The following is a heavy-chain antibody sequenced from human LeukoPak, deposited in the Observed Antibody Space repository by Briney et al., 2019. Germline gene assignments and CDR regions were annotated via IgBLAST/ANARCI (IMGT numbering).Heavy chain of an antibody. D-gene: IGHD5-18*01. V-gene: IGHV1-8*01. Sequence: ASVKVSCTASGYTFTSYDINWVRQATGQGLEWMGWMNPNSGNTGYAQKFQGRVTMTRNTSISTAYMELSSLRSEDTAVYYCARVVDVNSYGLFDYWGQGTLVTVSS. CDR3: ARVVDVNSYGLFDY. J-gene: IGHJ4*02. CDR2: MNPNSGNT. CDR1: GYTFTSYD.